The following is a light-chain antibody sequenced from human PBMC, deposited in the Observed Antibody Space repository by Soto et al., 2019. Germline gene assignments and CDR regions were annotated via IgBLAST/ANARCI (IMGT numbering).Light chain of an antibody. CDR1: QIISHW. CDR2: HAS. V-gene: IGKV1-5*01. CDR3: QQYNSYS. Sequence: EIQMTQSPSTLPASLGYRFTITCRASQIISHWLSWYQQKPGTAPKVLIYHASNLQSGVRSRCSGSGSGTEFTLTSSSLQPDDFATYYCQQYNSYSFGQGTKVDIK. J-gene: IGKJ1*01.